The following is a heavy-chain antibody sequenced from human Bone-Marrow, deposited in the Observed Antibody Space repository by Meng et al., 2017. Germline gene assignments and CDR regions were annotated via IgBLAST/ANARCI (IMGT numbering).Heavy chain of an antibody. CDR1: GFTFSSYE. CDR2: ISGSGGNT. Sequence: GESLKISCVASGFTFSSYEMNWVRQAPGKGLEWVAYISGSGGNTYYVDSVKGRFAISRVNAKNSLYLQMNSLRAEDTAIYYCARVVMTTVTIDYWSQGTLVTVSS. CDR3: ARVVMTTVTIDY. D-gene: IGHD4-17*01. J-gene: IGHJ4*02. V-gene: IGHV3-48*03.